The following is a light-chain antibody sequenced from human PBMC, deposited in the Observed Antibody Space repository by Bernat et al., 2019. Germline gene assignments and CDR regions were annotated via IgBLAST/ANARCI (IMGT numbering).Light chain of an antibody. CDR2: EVN. CDR1: SSDVGDYDY. CDR3: CSFSGSRYVA. J-gene: IGLJ2*01. Sequence: QSALTQSASVSGSPGQSITISCTGTSSDVGDYDYVSWYQQHPGKAPKLMIYEVNKRPSGVPDRFSGSKSDNTASLTVSGLQAEDEADYYCCSFSGSRYVAFGGGTRLTVL. V-gene: IGLV2-8*01.